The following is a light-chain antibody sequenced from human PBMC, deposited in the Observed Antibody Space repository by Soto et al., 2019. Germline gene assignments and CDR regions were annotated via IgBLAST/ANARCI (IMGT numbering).Light chain of an antibody. V-gene: IGKV3-20*01. CDR1: QSVSSDS. CDR2: DAS. J-gene: IGKJ1*01. Sequence: EIVLTQSPGTLSLSPGERAILSCRASQSVSSDSLAWYRQKPGQAPRLLVYDASSRATGIPDRFSGSGSGTDFTLTISRLEPEDFGVYYCQQYGSAPRTFGQGTKVEIK. CDR3: QQYGSAPRT.